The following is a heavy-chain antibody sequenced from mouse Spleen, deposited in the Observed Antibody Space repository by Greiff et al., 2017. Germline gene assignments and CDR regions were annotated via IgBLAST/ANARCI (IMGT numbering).Heavy chain of an antibody. J-gene: IGHJ2*01. D-gene: IGHD1-1*01. CDR3: ARDHYYGSSYPYYFDY. V-gene: IGHV5-4*01. CDR1: GFTFSSYA. Sequence: EVQRVESGGGLVKPGGSLKLSCAASGFTFSSYAMSWVRQTPEKRLEWVATISDGGSYTYYPDNVKGRFTISRDNAKNNLYLQMSHLKSEDTAMYYCARDHYYGSSYPYYFDYWGQGTTLTVSS. CDR2: ISDGGSYT.